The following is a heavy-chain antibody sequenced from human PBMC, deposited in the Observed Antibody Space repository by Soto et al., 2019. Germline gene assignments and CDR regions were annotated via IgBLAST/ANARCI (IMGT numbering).Heavy chain of an antibody. CDR1: GFTFSSYG. CDR3: SAYYYDSSGYFLVDY. J-gene: IGHJ4*02. Sequence: GGSLRLSCAASGFTFSSYGMHWVRQAPGKGLEWVAVISYDGSNKYYADSVKGRFTISRDNSKNTLYLQMNSLRAEDTAVYYCSAYYYDSSGYFLVDYWGQGTLVTVSS. V-gene: IGHV3-30*03. D-gene: IGHD3-22*01. CDR2: ISYDGSNK.